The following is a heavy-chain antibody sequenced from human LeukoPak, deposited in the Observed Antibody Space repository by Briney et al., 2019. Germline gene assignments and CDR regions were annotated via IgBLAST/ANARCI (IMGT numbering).Heavy chain of an antibody. CDR3: ASTYSNSWGRDV. CDR1: GFTFSNYA. CDR2: INGNGGST. D-gene: IGHD4-23*01. J-gene: IGHJ6*04. Sequence: PGGSLRLSCVASGFTFSNYAMHWARQAPGKGLEYVSAINGNGGSTYYANSVKGRFTISRDNSKNTLFLQMGSLRAEDMAVYYCASTYSNSWGRDVWGKGTTVIVSS. V-gene: IGHV3-64*01.